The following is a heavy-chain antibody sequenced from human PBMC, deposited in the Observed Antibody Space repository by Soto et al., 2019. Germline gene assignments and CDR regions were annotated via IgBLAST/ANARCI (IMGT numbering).Heavy chain of an antibody. Sequence: QVQLVQSGAEVKKPGSSVKVSCKASGGSFNSNAFSWVRQAPGQGLEWMGWISTFNGNTKYAGNFEGRVTMTTNTSTTTAYMELTSLRFDDTAVYFCARGTVTSGRWFGPWGQGTLVSVSS. V-gene: IGHV1-18*01. CDR1: GGSFNSNA. D-gene: IGHD4-17*01. J-gene: IGHJ5*02. CDR2: ISTFNGNT. CDR3: ARGTVTSGRWFGP.